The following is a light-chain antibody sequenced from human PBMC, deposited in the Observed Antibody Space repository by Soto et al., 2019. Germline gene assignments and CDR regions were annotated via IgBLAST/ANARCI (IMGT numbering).Light chain of an antibody. V-gene: IGLV1-51*02. J-gene: IGLJ3*02. CDR3: GTWDSSLSAV. CDR2: ENN. Sequence: QSVLTQPPSVSAAPGQKVTISCSGSSSNIGNNYVSWYQQLPGTAPKLLIYENNKRPSGIPDRFSGSKSGTSATLGITGLQTGDDADYYCGTWDSSLSAVFGGGTKLTVL. CDR1: SSNIGNNY.